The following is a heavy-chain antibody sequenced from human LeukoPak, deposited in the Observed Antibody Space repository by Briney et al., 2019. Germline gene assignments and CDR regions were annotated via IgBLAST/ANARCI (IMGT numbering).Heavy chain of an antibody. D-gene: IGHD3-10*02. CDR3: ARAGRKSRGVDLVRKKETGYYYYMDV. CDR1: GFSFSFSN. J-gene: IGHJ6*03. CDR2: ISSTNGHT. V-gene: IGHV3-21*01. Sequence: GGSLRLSCAASGFSFSFSNMNWVRQAPGKGLEWVSYISSTNGHTYYADSVNGRFTISRDNAKNSLYLQMNSLRAEDTAVYYCARAGRKSRGVDLVRKKETGYYYYMDVWGKGTTVTVSS.